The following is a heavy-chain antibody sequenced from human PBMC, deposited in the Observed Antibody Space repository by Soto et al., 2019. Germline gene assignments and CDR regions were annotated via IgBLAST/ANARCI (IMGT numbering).Heavy chain of an antibody. CDR2: IYYSGST. CDR3: ASRIAAAGNPWFDP. CDR1: GVSISSGGYY. D-gene: IGHD6-13*01. J-gene: IGHJ5*02. V-gene: IGHV4-31*03. Sequence: PSETLSLTCTVSGVSISSGGYYWSWIRQHPGKGLEWIGYIYYSGSTYYNPSLKSRVTISVDTSKNQFSLKLSSVTAADTAVYYCASRIAAAGNPWFDPWGQGTLVTV.